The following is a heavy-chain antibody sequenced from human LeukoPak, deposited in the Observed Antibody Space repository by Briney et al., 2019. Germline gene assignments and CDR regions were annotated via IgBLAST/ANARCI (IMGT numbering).Heavy chain of an antibody. V-gene: IGHV3-48*03. CDR2: ISSSGSTI. Sequence: GGSLRLSCAASRFTFSSYEMNWVRQAPGKGLEWVSYISSSGSTIYYADSVKGRFTISRDNAKNSLYLQMNSLRAEDTAVYYCAVGEQWLVDRVDYWGQGTLVTVSS. D-gene: IGHD6-19*01. CDR3: AVGEQWLVDRVDY. J-gene: IGHJ4*02. CDR1: RFTFSSYE.